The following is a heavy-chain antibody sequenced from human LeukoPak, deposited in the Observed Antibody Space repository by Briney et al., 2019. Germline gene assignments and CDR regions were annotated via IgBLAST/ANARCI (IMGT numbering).Heavy chain of an antibody. D-gene: IGHD3-3*01. CDR1: GFTFSSYA. CDR3: ARDREATIFDYYYGMDV. Sequence: PGGSLRLSCAASGFTFSSYAMDWVRQAPGKGLEWVAVISYDGNNKYYADSVKGRFTISRDNSKNTLSLQMNSLRTEDTAVYYCARDREATIFDYYYGMDVWGQGTTVTVSS. J-gene: IGHJ6*02. V-gene: IGHV3-30-3*01. CDR2: ISYDGNNK.